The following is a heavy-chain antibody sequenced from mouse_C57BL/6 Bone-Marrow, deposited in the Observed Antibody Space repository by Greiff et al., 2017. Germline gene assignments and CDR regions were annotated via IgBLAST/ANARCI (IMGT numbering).Heavy chain of an antibody. CDR1: AYTFTSYG. D-gene: IGHD6-2*01. CDR2: IYPRSGNT. CDR3: AKSLSYAMDY. J-gene: IGHJ4*01. Sequence: VQLQQSGAELARPGASVKLSCKASAYTFTSYGISWVKQRTGQGLEWIGEIYPRSGNTYYNEKFKGKATLTADKSSSTAYMELRSLTSEDSAVYFCAKSLSYAMDYWGQGTSVTVSS. V-gene: IGHV1-81*01.